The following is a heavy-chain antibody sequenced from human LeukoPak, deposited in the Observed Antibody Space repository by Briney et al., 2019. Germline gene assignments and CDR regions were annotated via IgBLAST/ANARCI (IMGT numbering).Heavy chain of an antibody. V-gene: IGHV3-30*02. CDR1: GFTFSNHG. Sequence: GGSLRLSCAASGFTFSNHGMHWVRQAPGKGLEWVAFIRYDGITKYYADSVKGRFTISRDNSKNTLYLQMDSLRPEDTAVYYCAKTGSRGGTFRPSYYYYYMDVWGEGTTVTISS. CDR3: AKTGSRGGTFRPSYYYYYMDV. CDR2: IRYDGITK. D-gene: IGHD3-9*01. J-gene: IGHJ6*03.